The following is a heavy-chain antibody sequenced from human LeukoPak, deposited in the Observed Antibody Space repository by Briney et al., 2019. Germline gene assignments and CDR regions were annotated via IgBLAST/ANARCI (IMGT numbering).Heavy chain of an antibody. J-gene: IGHJ4*02. V-gene: IGHV1-24*01. CDR3: ATGHPSYYDFWSGYLFDY. CDR1: GYTLTELS. CDR2: FDPEDGET. D-gene: IGHD3-3*01. Sequence: GASVKVSCRVSGYTLTELSMHWVRQAPGKGLEWMGGFDPEDGETIYAQKFQGRVTMTEDTSTDTAYMELSSLRSEDTAVYYCATGHPSYYDFWSGYLFDYWGQGTLATVSS.